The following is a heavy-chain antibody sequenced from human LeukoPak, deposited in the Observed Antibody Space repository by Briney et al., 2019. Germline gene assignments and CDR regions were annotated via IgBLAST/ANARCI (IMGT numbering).Heavy chain of an antibody. CDR1: GGSISSIGHY. Sequence: SDTLSLTCTVSGGSISSIGHYWTWIRQHPGKGLEWIGYIYYSGSTSYNPSLKSRVTISVDTSKSQFSLKLSSVTAADTAMYYCVTVTAGGNRFDPWGQGTLVTVSS. J-gene: IGHJ5*02. CDR3: VTVTAGGNRFDP. CDR2: IYYSGST. D-gene: IGHD4-17*01. V-gene: IGHV4-31*03.